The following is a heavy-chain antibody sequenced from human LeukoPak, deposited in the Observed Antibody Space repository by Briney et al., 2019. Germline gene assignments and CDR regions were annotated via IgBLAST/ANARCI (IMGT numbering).Heavy chain of an antibody. CDR2: ISGDGRNI. V-gene: IGHV3-74*01. Sequence: HPGGSLRLSCAVSEFPFSKTWMSWGRQDPRKGLVWVSRISGDGRNINYADSVRGRFTISRDNAKNTLYLQMNTLRVEDTAVYYCTRDLMDYDVSTGLHHYYMDVWGQGTTVTVSS. J-gene: IGHJ6*02. CDR3: TRDLMDYDVSTGLHHYYMDV. CDR1: EFPFSKTW. D-gene: IGHD3-9*01.